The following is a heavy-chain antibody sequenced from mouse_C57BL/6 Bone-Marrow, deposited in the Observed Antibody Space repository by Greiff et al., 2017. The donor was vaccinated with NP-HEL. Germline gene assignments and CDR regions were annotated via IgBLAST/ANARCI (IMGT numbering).Heavy chain of an antibody. V-gene: IGHV1-55*01. CDR1: GYTFTSYW. D-gene: IGHD1-1*01. CDR2: IYPGSGST. CDR3: AGGFYYYGSSSYAMDY. J-gene: IGHJ4*01. Sequence: VQLQQPGAELVKPGASVKMSCKASGYTFTSYWITWVKQRPGQGLEWIGDIYPGSGSTNYNEKFKSKATLTVDTSSSTAYMQLSSLTSEDSAVYYCAGGFYYYGSSSYAMDYWGQGTSVTVSS.